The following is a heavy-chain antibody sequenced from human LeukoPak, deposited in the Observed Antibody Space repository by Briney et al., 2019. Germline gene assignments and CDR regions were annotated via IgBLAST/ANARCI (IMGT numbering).Heavy chain of an antibody. CDR1: GFTFSSYA. CDR3: AKATIFGVVTLYYFDY. Sequence: GGSLRLSCAASGFTFSSYAMSWVRQAPGEGLEWVSAISGSGGSTYYADSVKGRFTISRDNSKNTLYLQMNSLRAEDTAVYYCAKATIFGVVTLYYFDYWGQGTLVTVSS. CDR2: ISGSGGST. V-gene: IGHV3-23*01. J-gene: IGHJ4*02. D-gene: IGHD3-3*01.